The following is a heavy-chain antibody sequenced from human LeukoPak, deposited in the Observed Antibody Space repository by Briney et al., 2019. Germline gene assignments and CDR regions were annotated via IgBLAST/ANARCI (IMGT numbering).Heavy chain of an antibody. V-gene: IGHV3-23*01. Sequence: GGSLRLSCAASGFTFSSYGMSWVRQAPGKGLEWVSGISGSGGSTYYADSVKGRFTISRDNSKNTLYLQMNSLRAEDTAVYYCAKQGGSYHYFDYWGQGTLVTVSS. CDR1: GFTFSSYG. CDR3: AKQGGSYHYFDY. D-gene: IGHD1-26*01. CDR2: ISGSGGST. J-gene: IGHJ4*02.